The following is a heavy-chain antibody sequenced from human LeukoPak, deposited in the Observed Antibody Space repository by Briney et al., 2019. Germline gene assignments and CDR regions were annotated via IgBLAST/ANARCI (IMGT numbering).Heavy chain of an antibody. Sequence: GASVKVSCKASGYTFTGYYIHWVRQAPGQGLEWMGRINPNSGGTNYAQKFQGRVTMTRDTSISTAYMELSRLRSDDTAVYYCAGGALLRYFDWLPKGFQHWGQGTLVTVSS. V-gene: IGHV1-2*06. CDR3: AGGALLRYFDWLPKGFQH. D-gene: IGHD3-9*01. CDR2: INPNSGGT. CDR1: GYTFTGYY. J-gene: IGHJ1*01.